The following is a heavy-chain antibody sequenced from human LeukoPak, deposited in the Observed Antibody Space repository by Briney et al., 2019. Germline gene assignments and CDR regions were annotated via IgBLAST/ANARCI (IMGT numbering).Heavy chain of an antibody. Sequence: SETLSLTCAVYGGSFSGYYWNWIRQPPGKGLEWIGEISHSGSTNYHPSLKSRVTISVDTSKNQFSLKLRSVTAADTAVYYCARAFGRYCSGESCYPFDYWGQGTLVTVSS. CDR2: ISHSGST. CDR3: ARAFGRYCSGESCYPFDY. J-gene: IGHJ4*02. V-gene: IGHV4-34*01. D-gene: IGHD2-15*01. CDR1: GGSFSGYY.